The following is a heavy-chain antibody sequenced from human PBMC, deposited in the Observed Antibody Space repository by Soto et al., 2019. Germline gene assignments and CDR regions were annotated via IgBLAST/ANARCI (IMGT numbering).Heavy chain of an antibody. CDR2: IYYSGST. D-gene: IGHD3-3*01. Sequence: SETLSLTCTVSGGSISRGDYYWSWIRQPPGKGLEWIGYIYYSGSTYYNPSLKSRVTISVDTSKNQFSLKLSSVTAADTAVYYCARDVATIFGVVRGGFDPWGQGTLVTVSS. V-gene: IGHV4-30-4*01. CDR1: GGSISRGDYY. CDR3: ARDVATIFGVVRGGFDP. J-gene: IGHJ5*02.